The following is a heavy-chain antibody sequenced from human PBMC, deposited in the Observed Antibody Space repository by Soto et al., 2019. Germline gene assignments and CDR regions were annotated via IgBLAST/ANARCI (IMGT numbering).Heavy chain of an antibody. Sequence: GGSLRLSCAASGFTFDSYAMSWVRQAPGRGLEWVSSIGGGDDDRHYTDSVKGRFTISRDNSRNTVFLHMSSLSAEDTARYYCAKDRESYTSGWDPLEFWDQETVVTVSS. D-gene: IGHD2-2*02. V-gene: IGHV3-23*01. J-gene: IGHJ4*03. CDR3: AKDRESYTSGWDPLEF. CDR2: IGGGDDDR. CDR1: GFTFDSYA.